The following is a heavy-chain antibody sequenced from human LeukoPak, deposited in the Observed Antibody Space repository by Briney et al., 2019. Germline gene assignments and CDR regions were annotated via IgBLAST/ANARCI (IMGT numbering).Heavy chain of an antibody. CDR2: IRSSSGYI. J-gene: IGHJ4*02. Sequence: GGSLRLSCAASGFTFSSYSMNWVRQAPGKGLEWVSFIRSSSGYIYYADSVKGRFTISRDNAKNSLYLQMNSLRAEDTAVYYCARPGIAVAGEFFDYWGQGTLVTVSS. V-gene: IGHV3-21*01. CDR1: GFTFSSYS. D-gene: IGHD6-19*01. CDR3: ARPGIAVAGEFFDY.